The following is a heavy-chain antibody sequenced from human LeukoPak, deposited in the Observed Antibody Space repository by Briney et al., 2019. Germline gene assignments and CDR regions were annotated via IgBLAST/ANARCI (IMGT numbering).Heavy chain of an antibody. CDR3: ARGDYYGSGTYYKKTVDY. CDR1: GYTFTSYG. D-gene: IGHD3-10*01. V-gene: IGHV1-18*01. CDR2: ISAYNGNT. J-gene: IGHJ4*02. Sequence: ASVKVSCKASGYTFTSYGINWVRQAPGQGLEWMGWISAYNGNTNYAQKLQGRVTMTTDTSTSTAYMELRSLRPDDTAVYYCARGDYYGSGTYYKKTVDYWGQGTLVTVSS.